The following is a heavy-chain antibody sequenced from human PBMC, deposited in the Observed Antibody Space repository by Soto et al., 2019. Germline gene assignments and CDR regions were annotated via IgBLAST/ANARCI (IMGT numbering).Heavy chain of an antibody. Sequence: ASVKVSCKASGYTFTGYYMHWVRQAPGQGLEWMGWINPNSGGTNYAQKVQGWVTMTGDTSISTAYMELSRLRSDDTAGYYCARENYYYGSGSYYYYYGMDVWGQGTTVTVSS. J-gene: IGHJ6*02. CDR1: GYTFTGYY. D-gene: IGHD3-10*01. V-gene: IGHV1-2*04. CDR2: INPNSGGT. CDR3: ARENYYYGSGSYYYYYGMDV.